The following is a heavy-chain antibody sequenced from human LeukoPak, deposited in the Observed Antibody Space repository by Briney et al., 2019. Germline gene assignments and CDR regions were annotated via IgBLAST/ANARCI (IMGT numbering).Heavy chain of an antibody. CDR2: IRYDGSNK. D-gene: IGHD7-27*01. Sequence: GRSLRLSCAASGFTFSSYGMHWVRQAPGKGLEWVAFIRYDGSNKYYADSVKGRFTISRDNSKNTLYLQMNSLRAEDTAVYYCAKDMQLGIYRSFDYWGQGTLVTVSS. J-gene: IGHJ4*02. CDR1: GFTFSSYG. CDR3: AKDMQLGIYRSFDY. V-gene: IGHV3-30*02.